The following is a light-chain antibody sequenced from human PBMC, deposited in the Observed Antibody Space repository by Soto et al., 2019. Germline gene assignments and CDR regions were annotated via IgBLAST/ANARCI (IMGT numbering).Light chain of an antibody. V-gene: IGKV1-33*01. J-gene: IGKJ4*01. CDR2: DAS. Sequence: EIQMTQSPSSLSASVGDRVTITCQASQDISNYLNWYQQKPGKAPKLLIYDASNLQIGVPSRFSGSGSGTDFTFTISSLQPEDIATYYCQQYDNLPLTFGGGTKVEIK. CDR1: QDISNY. CDR3: QQYDNLPLT.